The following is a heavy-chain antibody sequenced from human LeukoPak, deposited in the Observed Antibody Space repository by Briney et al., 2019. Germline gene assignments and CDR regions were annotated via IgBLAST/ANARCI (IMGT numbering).Heavy chain of an antibody. CDR3: ARDGRHSDSSGYFDY. Sequence: GGSLRLSCAASGFTFSSYWMSWVRQAPGKGLEWVANIKQDGSEKYYVDSVKGRFTISRDNAKNSLYLQMNSLRAEDTAVYYCARDGRHSDSSGYFDYWGQGTLVTVSS. D-gene: IGHD3-22*01. CDR1: GFTFSSYW. CDR2: IKQDGSEK. V-gene: IGHV3-7*01. J-gene: IGHJ4*02.